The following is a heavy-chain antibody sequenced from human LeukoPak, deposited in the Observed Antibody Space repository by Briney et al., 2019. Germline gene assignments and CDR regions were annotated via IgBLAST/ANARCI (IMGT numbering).Heavy chain of an antibody. CDR1: GYTFTSSD. J-gene: IGHJ4*02. CDR3: ARGVNYYDSTNADY. Sequence: ASVKVSCKASGYTFTSSDINWVRHAHGQGIELMGWMNPNSDNTGDAQKFQGRVTMTRNTSISTAYMELSSLRSEDTAVYYCARGVNYYDSTNADYWGQGTLVTVSS. D-gene: IGHD3-22*01. CDR2: MNPNSDNT. V-gene: IGHV1-8*01.